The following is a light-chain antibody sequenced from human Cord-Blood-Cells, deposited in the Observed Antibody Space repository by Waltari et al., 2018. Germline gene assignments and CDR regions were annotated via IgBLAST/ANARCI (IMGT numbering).Light chain of an antibody. CDR3: QQSYSTPWT. V-gene: IGKV1-39*01. CDR2: AAS. CDR1: QSTSSY. Sequence: DIQMTQSPSSLSASVGDRVTITSQASQSTSSYLNWYQQKPGKAPKLLIYAASSLQSGVPSRFSGSGSGTDFTLTISSLQPKDFATYYCQQSYSTPWTFGQGTKVEIK. J-gene: IGKJ1*01.